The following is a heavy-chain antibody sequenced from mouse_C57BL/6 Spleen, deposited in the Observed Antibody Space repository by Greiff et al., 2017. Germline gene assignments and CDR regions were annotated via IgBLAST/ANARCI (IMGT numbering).Heavy chain of an antibody. V-gene: IGHV1-4*01. D-gene: IGHD1-3*01. J-gene: IGHJ3*01. CDR1: GYTFTSYT. CDR3: ARLGSSGLLAY. Sequence: VQLQESGAELARPGASVTMSCKASGYTFTSYTLHWVKQRPGQGLEWIGYINPSSGYTKYNQKFKDKATLTADKSSSPAYMQLSSLTSEDSAVYYCARLGSSGLLAYWGQGTLVTVSA. CDR2: INPSSGYT.